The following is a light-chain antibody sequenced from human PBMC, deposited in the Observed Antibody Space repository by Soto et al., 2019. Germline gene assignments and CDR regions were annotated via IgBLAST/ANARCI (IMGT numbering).Light chain of an antibody. V-gene: IGKV3-15*01. Sequence: EIVMTQSPATLSVSPGERATLSCRASQSVSSNLAWYQQKPGQAPRLLIYGASTRVTGIPARFSGSGSETEFTLTISSLQSEDFAVYYCQQYNNWPPLTFGGGTKVEIK. CDR1: QSVSSN. J-gene: IGKJ4*01. CDR3: QQYNNWPPLT. CDR2: GAS.